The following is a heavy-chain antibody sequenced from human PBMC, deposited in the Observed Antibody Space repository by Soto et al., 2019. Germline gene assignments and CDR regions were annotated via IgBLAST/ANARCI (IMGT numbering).Heavy chain of an antibody. CDR1: GGSISSYY. V-gene: IGHV4-59*08. CDR3: ARHYNWNYDPGFDYYYMDV. Sequence: SETLSLTCTVSGGSISSYYWSWIRQPPGKGLEWIGYIYYSGSTNYNPSLKSRVTISVDTSKNQFSLKLSSVTAADTAVYYCARHYNWNYDPGFDYYYMDVWGKGTTVTVSS. D-gene: IGHD1-7*01. J-gene: IGHJ6*03. CDR2: IYYSGST.